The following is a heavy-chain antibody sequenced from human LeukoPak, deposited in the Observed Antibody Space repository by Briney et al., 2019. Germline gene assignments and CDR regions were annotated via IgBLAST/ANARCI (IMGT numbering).Heavy chain of an antibody. J-gene: IGHJ4*02. D-gene: IGHD3-22*01. CDR1: GFTFSSYE. Sequence: GGSLRLSCAASGFTFSSYEMNWVRQAPGKGLEWVSYISGLGTTIYYADSVKGRFAISRDTAKNSLYLQMNSLRAEDTAVYYCARGLTSYYDSSGYWGGQGTLVTVSS. CDR2: ISGLGTTI. CDR3: ARGLTSYYDSSGYW. V-gene: IGHV3-48*03.